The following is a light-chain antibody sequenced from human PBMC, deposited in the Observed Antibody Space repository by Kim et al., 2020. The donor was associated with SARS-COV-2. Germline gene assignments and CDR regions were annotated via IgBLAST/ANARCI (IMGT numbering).Light chain of an antibody. CDR1: SSEVGGYNY. CDR3: CSYAGSYGVV. J-gene: IGLJ2*01. Sequence: GQSVTIACTVTSSEVGGYNYVSWYLQHPGKAPKLMTYDVSKRPSGVPDRLSGSKSGNTASLTISGLQAEDEADYYCCSYAGSYGVVFGGGTQLTVL. V-gene: IGLV2-11*01. CDR2: DVS.